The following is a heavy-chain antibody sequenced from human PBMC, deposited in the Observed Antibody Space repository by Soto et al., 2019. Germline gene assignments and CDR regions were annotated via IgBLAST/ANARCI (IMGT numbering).Heavy chain of an antibody. J-gene: IGHJ6*02. Sequence: QVQLQESGPGLVKPSQTLSLTCTVSGGSISSGGYYWSWIRQHPGKGLEWIGYIYYSGSTYYNPSLKRRVHLYVETSKNQFSLKLSSVNAADTAVYYCARGPTYYDILTGYSTYYYYGMAVWGQGTTVTVSS. CDR2: IYYSGST. CDR1: GGSISSGGYY. V-gene: IGHV4-31*03. D-gene: IGHD3-9*01. CDR3: ARGPTYYDILTGYSTYYYYGMAV.